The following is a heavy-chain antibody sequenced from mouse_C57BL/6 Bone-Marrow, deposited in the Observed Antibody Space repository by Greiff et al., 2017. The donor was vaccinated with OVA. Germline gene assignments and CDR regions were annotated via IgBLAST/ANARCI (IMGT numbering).Heavy chain of an antibody. J-gene: IGHJ2*01. D-gene: IGHD2-10*01. CDR1: GYTFTSYW. Sequence: VHVKQPGAELVKPGASVKLSCKASGYTFTSYWMQWVKQRPGQGLEWIGEIDPSDSYTNYNQKFKGKATLTVDTSSSTAYMQLSSLTSEDSAVYYCARESLLWPYYFDYWGQGTTLTVSS. V-gene: IGHV1-50*01. CDR3: ARESLLWPYYFDY. CDR2: IDPSDSYT.